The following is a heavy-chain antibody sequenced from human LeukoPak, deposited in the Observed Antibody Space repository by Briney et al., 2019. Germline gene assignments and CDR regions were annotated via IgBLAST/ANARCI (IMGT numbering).Heavy chain of an antibody. CDR3: ASGSGSYSAFDI. D-gene: IGHD1-26*01. J-gene: IGHJ3*02. V-gene: IGHV3-21*01. CDR2: ISSSSSYI. CDR1: GFTFSSYS. Sequence: GGSLRLSCAASGFTFSSYSMNWVRQAPGKGLEWVSSISSSSSYIYYADSVKGRFTISRDSAKNSLYLQMNSLRAEDTAVYYCASGSGSYSAFDIWGQGTMVTVSS.